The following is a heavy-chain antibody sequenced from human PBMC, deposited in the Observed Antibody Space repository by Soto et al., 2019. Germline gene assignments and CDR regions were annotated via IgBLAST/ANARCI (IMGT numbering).Heavy chain of an antibody. D-gene: IGHD3-22*01. CDR1: GGTFSSYA. CDR2: IIPIFGTA. Sequence: QVQLVQSGAEVKKPGSSVKVSCKASGGTFSSYAISWVRQAPGQGLEWMGGIIPIFGTANYAQKFQGRVTITADESTSTAYMELSSLRSEDTAVYYCERCPYYYDSSGYYFDYWGQGTLVTVSS. CDR3: ERCPYYYDSSGYYFDY. J-gene: IGHJ4*02. V-gene: IGHV1-69*01.